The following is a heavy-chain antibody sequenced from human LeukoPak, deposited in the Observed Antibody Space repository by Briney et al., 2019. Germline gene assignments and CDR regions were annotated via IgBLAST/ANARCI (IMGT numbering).Heavy chain of an antibody. J-gene: IGHJ6*02. CDR3: ASPGGSGSYYYGMDV. V-gene: IGHV1-3*01. Sequence: ASVKVSCKASGYTFTSYAMHWVRQAPGQRLEWMGWINAGNGNTKYSQKFQGRVTMTTDTSTSTAYMELRSLRSDDTAVYYCASPGGSGSYYYGMDVWGQGTTVTVSS. D-gene: IGHD3-10*01. CDR1: GYTFTSYA. CDR2: INAGNGNT.